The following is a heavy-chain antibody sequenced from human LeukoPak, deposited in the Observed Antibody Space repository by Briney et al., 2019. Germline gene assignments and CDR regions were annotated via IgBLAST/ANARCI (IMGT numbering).Heavy chain of an antibody. Sequence: GRSLRLSCAASGFTFSSYAMHWVRQAPGKGLEWVAVISYDGGNKYYADSVKGRFTISRDNSKNTLYLQMNSLRAEDTAVYYCARDRRLRGFYMDVWGKGTTVTVSS. CDR3: ARDRRLRGFYMDV. J-gene: IGHJ6*03. D-gene: IGHD5-12*01. CDR1: GFTFSSYA. V-gene: IGHV3-30*04. CDR2: ISYDGGNK.